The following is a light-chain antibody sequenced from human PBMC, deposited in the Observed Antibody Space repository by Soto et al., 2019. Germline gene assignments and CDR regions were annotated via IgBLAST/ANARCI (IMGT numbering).Light chain of an antibody. V-gene: IGKV1D-16*01. CDR3: QQYNSYRA. Sequence: DIQMTQSPSFVSASVGDRITITCRASQGVNSWLAWYQQKTGEAPKLLIYAASSLQSGVPSRFSGSGSGTDFTLTISSLQPDDLATYYCQQYNSYRAFGQGTKVDIK. J-gene: IGKJ1*01. CDR2: AAS. CDR1: QGVNSW.